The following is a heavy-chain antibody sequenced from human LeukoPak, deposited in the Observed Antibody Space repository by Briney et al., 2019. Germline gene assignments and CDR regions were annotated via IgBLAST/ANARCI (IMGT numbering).Heavy chain of an antibody. Sequence: ASVKVSCKASGYTFTSYGISWVRQAPGQGLEWMGWISAYNGNTNYAQKLQGRVTMTTDTPTSTAYMELRSLRSDDTAVYYCALGWDSGYDPRGAFDIWGQGTMVTVSS. CDR3: ALGWDSGYDPRGAFDI. V-gene: IGHV1-18*04. CDR2: ISAYNGNT. CDR1: GYTFTSYG. J-gene: IGHJ3*02. D-gene: IGHD5-12*01.